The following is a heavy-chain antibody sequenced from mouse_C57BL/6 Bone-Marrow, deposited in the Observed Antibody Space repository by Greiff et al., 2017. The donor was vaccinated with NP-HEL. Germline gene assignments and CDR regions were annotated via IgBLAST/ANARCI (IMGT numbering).Heavy chain of an antibody. CDR3: ARRRFAY. CDR2: IYPGDGDT. CDR1: GYAFSSSW. Sequence: VQLQQSGPELVKPGASVKISCKASGYAFSSSWMNWVKQRPGKGLEWIGRIYPGDGDTNYNGKFKGKDTLTADKSSSTAYMQLNSLTSEDSAVYFCARRRFAYWGQGTLVTVSA. J-gene: IGHJ3*01. V-gene: IGHV1-82*01.